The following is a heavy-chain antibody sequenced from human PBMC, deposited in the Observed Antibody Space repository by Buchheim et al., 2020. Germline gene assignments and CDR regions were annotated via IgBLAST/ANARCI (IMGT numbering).Heavy chain of an antibody. Sequence: QVQLVQSGAEVKKPGASVKVSCKASGYIFTDYYMHWVRQAPGQRLEWMGWINAGNGNTKYSQKFQGRVTITRDTSASTAYMELSSLRSEDTAVYYCASNYYYDSSGYYEDYYYYMDVWGKGTT. CDR3: ASNYYYDSSGYYEDYYYYMDV. J-gene: IGHJ6*03. CDR2: INAGNGNT. V-gene: IGHV1-3*01. D-gene: IGHD3-22*01. CDR1: GYIFTDYY.